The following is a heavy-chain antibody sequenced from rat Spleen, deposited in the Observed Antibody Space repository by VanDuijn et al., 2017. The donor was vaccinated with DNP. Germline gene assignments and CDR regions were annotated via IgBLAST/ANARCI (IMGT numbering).Heavy chain of an antibody. CDR2: IIFDGSSS. J-gene: IGHJ3*01. V-gene: IGHV5-17*01. CDR3: ARQRVMYTTATGFAY. Sequence: EVQLVESGGGLVQPGNSLKLSCAASGFTFSDYAMTWVRQSPRKGLEWLATIIFDGSSSFYRDSVKGRFTISRDHATNTLYLRLNSLRSEDTATYYCARQRVMYTTATGFAYWGQGTLVTVSS. D-gene: IGHD1-6*01. CDR1: GFTFSDYA.